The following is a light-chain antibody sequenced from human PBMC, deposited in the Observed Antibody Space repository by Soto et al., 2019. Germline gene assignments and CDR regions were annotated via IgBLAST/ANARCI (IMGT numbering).Light chain of an antibody. Sequence: EIVLTQSPGTLSLSPGERATLSCRASQSVNSNYLAWYQQKPGQAPRLLIYAASSRATGIPDRFSGSASGTAFALTISRLEPEDSAVYHCQQYGSAPGTFGQGTKVEIK. V-gene: IGKV3-20*01. J-gene: IGKJ1*01. CDR2: AAS. CDR3: QQYGSAPGT. CDR1: QSVNSNY.